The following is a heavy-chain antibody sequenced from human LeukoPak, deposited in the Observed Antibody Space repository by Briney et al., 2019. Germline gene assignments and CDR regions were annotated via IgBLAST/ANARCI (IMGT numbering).Heavy chain of an antibody. V-gene: IGHV1-69*04. Sequence: GASVKVSCKASGYTFSSYHVSWVRQAPGQGLEWMGRIIAILGIANYAQKFQGRVTITADKSTSTAYMELSSLRSEDTAVYYCAREGRPRPGIQLWTTEGWFDPWGQGTLVTVSS. J-gene: IGHJ5*02. CDR1: GYTFSSYH. D-gene: IGHD5-18*01. CDR3: AREGRPRPGIQLWTTEGWFDP. CDR2: IIAILGIA.